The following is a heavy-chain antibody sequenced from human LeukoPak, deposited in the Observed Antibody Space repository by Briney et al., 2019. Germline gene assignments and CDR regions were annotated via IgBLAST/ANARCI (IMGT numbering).Heavy chain of an antibody. Sequence: PSETLSLTCAVSGGSISSGGFSWSWIRQPPGKGLEWIGYVFHSGGTYYNPSLKSRVTISVDTSKNQISLKLSSVTAADTAVYYCARHGGDLEYCRSSTCYDDWYFDLWGRGTLVTVSS. D-gene: IGHD2-2*01. J-gene: IGHJ2*01. CDR1: GGSISSGGFS. CDR2: VFHSGGT. V-gene: IGHV4-30-2*01. CDR3: ARHGGDLEYCRSSTCYDDWYFDL.